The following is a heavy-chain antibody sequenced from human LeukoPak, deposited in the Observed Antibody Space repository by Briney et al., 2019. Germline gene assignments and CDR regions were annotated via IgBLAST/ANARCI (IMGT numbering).Heavy chain of an antibody. CDR1: GYTFSNYN. D-gene: IGHD5-24*01. CDR2: VNPSGDST. J-gene: IGHJ3*02. CDR3: ARVRDGYNDAYDS. V-gene: IGHV1-46*01. Sequence: GASVKVSCKASGYTFSNYNIHWLRQAPGQGLEWMGIVNPSGDSTNYAQNFQGRVTMTGDTSTSTVYMELSSLRSEDTAVYYCARVRDGYNDAYDSWGQGTMVTVTS.